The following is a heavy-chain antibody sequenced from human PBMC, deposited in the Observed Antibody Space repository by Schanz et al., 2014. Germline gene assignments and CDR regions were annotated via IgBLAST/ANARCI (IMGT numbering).Heavy chain of an antibody. D-gene: IGHD3-3*01. CDR1: GFTFDDYT. CDR3: ARGFDVWDR. Sequence: VQLVESGGVVVQPGGSLRLSCAASGFTFDDYTMHWVRQAPGQGPEFMGWISTFRNEDTNSAQRFQGRLTMTTDTSTSTAYMELRSLRSDDTAVYYCARGFDVWDRWGQGTLVIVSS. CDR2: ISTFRNEDT. J-gene: IGHJ4*02. V-gene: IGHV1-18*01.